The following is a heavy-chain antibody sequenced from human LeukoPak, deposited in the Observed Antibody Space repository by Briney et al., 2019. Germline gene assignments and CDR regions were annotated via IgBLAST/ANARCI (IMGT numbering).Heavy chain of an antibody. CDR3: AKSGIAVVVPAAISFDL. D-gene: IGHD2-2*01. V-gene: IGHV3-30*02. Sequence: GGSLRLSCAASGFTFSSYEMNWVRQAPGKGPEWLAFIRYDGSYKYYSDSVKGRFTISRDNSKNMLYLQMNSLRDEDTAVYYCAKSGIAVVVPAAISFDLWGQGTLVTVSS. CDR1: GFTFSSYE. CDR2: IRYDGSYK. J-gene: IGHJ4*02.